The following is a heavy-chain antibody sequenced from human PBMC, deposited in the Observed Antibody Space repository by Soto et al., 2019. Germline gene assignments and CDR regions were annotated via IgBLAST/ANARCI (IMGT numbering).Heavy chain of an antibody. J-gene: IGHJ3*02. Sequence: PSETLSLTCAVSSGSISSSNWWSWVRQPPGKGLEWIGEIYHSGSTNYNPSLKSRVTISVDKSKNQFSLKLSSVTAADTAVYYCARYGCSGGSCYNSGRAFDIWGQGTMVTVSS. CDR3: ARYGCSGGSCYNSGRAFDI. V-gene: IGHV4-4*02. CDR1: SGSISSSNW. CDR2: IYHSGST. D-gene: IGHD2-15*01.